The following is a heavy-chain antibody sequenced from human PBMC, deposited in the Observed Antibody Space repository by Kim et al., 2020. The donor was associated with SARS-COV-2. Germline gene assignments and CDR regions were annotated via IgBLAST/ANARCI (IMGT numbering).Heavy chain of an antibody. V-gene: IGHV3-33*05. D-gene: IGHD2-15*01. J-gene: IGHJ4*02. CDR3: ARDNYCLDY. CDR1: GFTFSSYA. CDR2: ISYNGRSN. Sequence: GGSLRLSCAASGFTFSSYAMHWVRQAPGKGLEWVAVISYNGRSNNYADSVKGRFTISRDNSKNTLHLQMNSLRAEDTAVYYCARDNYCLDYWGQGTLVTV.